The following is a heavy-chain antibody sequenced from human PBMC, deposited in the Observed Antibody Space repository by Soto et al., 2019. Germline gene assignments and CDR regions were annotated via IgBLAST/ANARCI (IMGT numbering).Heavy chain of an antibody. D-gene: IGHD6-19*01. CDR3: VREVSGSFNX. CDR1: GFIFTNYA. V-gene: IGHV3-23*01. CDR2: ICCRGNSA. Sequence: PGGSLRLSCAASGFIFTNYAMNWVRQAPGKGLEWVSFICCRGNSAYYADSVQVRFTISIDNSKNTLSLQMSSLTADDTAIYYCVREVSGSFNXWGRVTMVTVS. J-gene: IGHJ3*01.